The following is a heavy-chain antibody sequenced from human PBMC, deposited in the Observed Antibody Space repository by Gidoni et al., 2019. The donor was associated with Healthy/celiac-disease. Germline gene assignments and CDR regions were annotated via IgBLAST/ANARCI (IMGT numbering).Heavy chain of an antibody. V-gene: IGHV4-39*01. J-gene: IGHJ4*02. CDR3: ARHDYSWGSYRPEYYFDY. Sequence: QLQLQESGPGLVKPSETPSLTCTVPAGSTSSRSYYWGWIRQPLGQGLEWIGSIYYCGSTYYNPSNKGGVTRSVDTSKNQFSLKLSSVTAADTAVYYCARHDYSWGSYRPEYYFDYWGQGTLVTVSS. D-gene: IGHD3-16*02. CDR2: IYYCGST. CDR1: AGSTSSRSYY.